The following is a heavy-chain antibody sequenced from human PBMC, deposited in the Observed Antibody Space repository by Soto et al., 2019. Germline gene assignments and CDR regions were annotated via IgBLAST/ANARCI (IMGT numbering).Heavy chain of an antibody. CDR3: ARGATHYDILTGLDY. CDR2: INHSGST. CDR1: GGSFSGYY. V-gene: IGHV4-34*01. J-gene: IGHJ4*02. D-gene: IGHD3-9*01. Sequence: PSETLSLTCAVYGGSFSGYYWSWIRQSPGKGLEWIGEINHSGSTNYNPSLKSRVTISVDTSKNQFSLKLSSVTAADTAVYYCARGATHYDILTGLDYWGQGTLVTVSS.